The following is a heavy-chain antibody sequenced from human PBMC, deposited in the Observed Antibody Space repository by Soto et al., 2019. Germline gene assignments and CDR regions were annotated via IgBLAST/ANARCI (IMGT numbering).Heavy chain of an antibody. CDR3: AFTKYYYYGMDV. CDR2: INPNSGGT. CDR1: GYTFTGYY. V-gene: IGHV1-2*04. Sequence: ASVKVSCKASGYTFTGYYMHWVRQAPGQGLEWMGWINPNSGGTNYAQKFQGWVTMTRDTSISTAYMELSRLRSDDTAVYYCAFTKYYYYGMDVWGQGTTVTVSS. J-gene: IGHJ6*02.